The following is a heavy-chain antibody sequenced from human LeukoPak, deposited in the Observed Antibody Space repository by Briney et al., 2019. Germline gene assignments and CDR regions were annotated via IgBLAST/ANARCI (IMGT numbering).Heavy chain of an antibody. D-gene: IGHD6-19*01. V-gene: IGHV4-59*08. CDR1: GGSISSYY. Sequence: KPSETLSLTCTVSGGSISSYYWSWVRQPPGKGLEWIGYIYYSGSTNYNPSLKSRVTISVDTSKNQFSLKLSSVTAADTAVYYCARRAYSSGWYLLAPGDAFDIWGQGTMVTVSS. CDR3: ARRAYSSGWYLLAPGDAFDI. J-gene: IGHJ3*02. CDR2: IYYSGST.